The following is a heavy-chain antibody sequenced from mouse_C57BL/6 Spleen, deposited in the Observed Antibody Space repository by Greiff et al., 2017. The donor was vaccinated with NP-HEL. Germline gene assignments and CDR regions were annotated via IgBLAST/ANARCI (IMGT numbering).Heavy chain of an antibody. V-gene: IGHV1-80*01. D-gene: IGHD3-2*02. CDR2: IYPGDGDT. J-gene: IGHJ3*01. Sequence: QVQLQQSGAELVKPGASVKISCKASGYAFSSYWMNWVKQRPGKGLEWIGQIYPGDGDTNYNGKFKGKATLTADKSSSTAYMQLSSLTSEDSAVYFCARGRAAQAAWFAYWGQGTLVTVSA. CDR1: GYAFSSYW. CDR3: ARGRAAQAAWFAY.